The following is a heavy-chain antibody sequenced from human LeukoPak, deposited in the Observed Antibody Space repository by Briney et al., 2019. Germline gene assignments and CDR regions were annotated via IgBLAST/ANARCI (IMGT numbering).Heavy chain of an antibody. Sequence: GGSLRLSCSASGFPFSTYAMHWVRQAPGKGLEWVAVISYDGSNKYYADSVKGRFTISRDNSKSTLYLQMNSLRAEDTAVYYCTRRGGGQDFDYWGQGILVTVSS. CDR1: GFPFSTYA. CDR3: TRRGGGQDFDY. J-gene: IGHJ4*02. D-gene: IGHD4-23*01. V-gene: IGHV3-30-3*01. CDR2: ISYDGSNK.